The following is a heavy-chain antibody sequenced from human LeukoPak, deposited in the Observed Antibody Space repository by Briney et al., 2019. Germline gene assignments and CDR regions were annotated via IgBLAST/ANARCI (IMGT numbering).Heavy chain of an antibody. CDR2: ISYEGSNK. CDR3: VKGAHYYGSGSDAFDI. J-gene: IGHJ3*02. CDR1: GFTFSSFA. Sequence: GGSLRLSCAASGFTFSSFAMHWVRQAPGKGLEWVAIISYEGSNKHSADSVSGRFTMSRDNSKNTVYLQMNSLRAEDTAIYHCVKGAHYYGSGSDAFDIWGPGTVVTVSS. V-gene: IGHV3-30*18. D-gene: IGHD3-10*01.